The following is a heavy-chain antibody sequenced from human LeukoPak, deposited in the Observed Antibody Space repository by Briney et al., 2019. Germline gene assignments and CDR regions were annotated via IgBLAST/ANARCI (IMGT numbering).Heavy chain of an antibody. D-gene: IGHD1-7*01. J-gene: IGHJ4*02. Sequence: GGSLRLSCAAPGFNFSSQWMSWVRQAPGKGLEWVSPISGSGGTTYYADSVKGRFTISRDNSKNTLYLQMNSLRAEDTAVYYCAKGPLPRITGTAPFDYWGQGTLVTVSS. CDR1: GFNFSSQW. V-gene: IGHV3-23*01. CDR3: AKGPLPRITGTAPFDY. CDR2: ISGSGGTT.